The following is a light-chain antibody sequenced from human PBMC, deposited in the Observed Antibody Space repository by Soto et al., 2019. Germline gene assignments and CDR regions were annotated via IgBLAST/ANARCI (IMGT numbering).Light chain of an antibody. V-gene: IGKV1-39*01. CDR2: AAS. Sequence: DIQMTQSPSSLSASVGDRVTITCWASQIISTYLNWYQQRAGLAPRLLIYAASSLQSGVPPRFSGSGSGTDFTLTISSLQPEDFATYFCQQTYSAPPTFGQGTRWMS. CDR1: QIISTY. CDR3: QQTYSAPPT. J-gene: IGKJ1*01.